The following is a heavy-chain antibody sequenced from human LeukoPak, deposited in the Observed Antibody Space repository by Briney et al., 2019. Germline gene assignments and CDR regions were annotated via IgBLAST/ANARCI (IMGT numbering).Heavy chain of an antibody. V-gene: IGHV5-51*01. Sequence: GESLKISCKASGYSFTTYWIGWVRQVPGKGLEWVGIIYPADSTAKYSPSFQGQVTISADKSISTAYLQWSSLQASDSGIYYCARQAGQLVDYWGQGTQVTVSS. J-gene: IGHJ4*02. D-gene: IGHD6-13*01. CDR1: GYSFTTYW. CDR2: IYPADSTA. CDR3: ARQAGQLVDY.